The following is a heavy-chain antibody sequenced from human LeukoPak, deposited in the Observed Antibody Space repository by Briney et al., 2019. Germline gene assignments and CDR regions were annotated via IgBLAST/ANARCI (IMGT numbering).Heavy chain of an antibody. CDR3: ARVRRPTGYYYYYYMDV. CDR2: IYYSGST. J-gene: IGHJ6*03. V-gene: IGHV4-39*07. CDR1: GGSISSSGYY. Sequence: NPSETLSLTCTVSGGSISSSGYYWGWIRQPPGKGLEWIGSIYYSGSTYYNPSLKSRVTISVDTSENQFSLKLSSVTAADTAVYYCARVRRPTGYYYYYYMDVWGKGTTVTVSS.